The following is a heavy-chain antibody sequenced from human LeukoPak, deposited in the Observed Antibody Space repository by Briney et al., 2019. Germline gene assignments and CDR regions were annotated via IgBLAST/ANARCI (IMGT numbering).Heavy chain of an antibody. CDR1: GYTFTAYY. CDR2: INPNSGGT. CDR3: ARDNPRENSGYYPPSF. Sequence: ASVTVSCKASGYTFTAYYMHWVRQAPGQGLEWMGRINPNSGGTNYAQKFQDRVTMTRDTSISTSYMELSSLGSDDTAVYYCARDNPRENSGYYPPSFWGQGTLVTVSS. V-gene: IGHV1-2*06. D-gene: IGHD3-22*01. J-gene: IGHJ4*02.